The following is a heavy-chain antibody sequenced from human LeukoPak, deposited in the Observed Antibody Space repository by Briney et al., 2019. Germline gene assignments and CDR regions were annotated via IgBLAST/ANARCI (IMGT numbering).Heavy chain of an antibody. CDR1: GGDFSSHS. CDR3: ARDMINGRYFDL. CDR2: VYESGST. V-gene: IGHV4-59*11. J-gene: IGHJ2*01. D-gene: IGHD3-16*01. Sequence: SETLSLTCTVSGGDFSSHSWSWIRQPQGKTLERIGYVYESGSTNYNPSLESRVTISIDTSKNQFSLKLSSVTAADTALYYCARDMINGRYFDLWAVAPWSLSPQ.